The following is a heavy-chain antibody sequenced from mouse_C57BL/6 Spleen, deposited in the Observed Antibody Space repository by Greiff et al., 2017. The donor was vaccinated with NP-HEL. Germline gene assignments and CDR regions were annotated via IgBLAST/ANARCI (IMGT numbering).Heavy chain of an antibody. Sequence: QVQLQQSGPELVKPGASVKISCKASGYAFSSSWMNWVKQRPGKGLEWIGRIYPGDGDTNYNGKFKGKATLTADKSSSTAYMQLSSLTSEDSAVYFCARCHDEGYYAMDYWGQGTSVTVSS. CDR1: GYAFSSSW. CDR3: ARCHDEGYYAMDY. CDR2: IYPGDGDT. D-gene: IGHD2-12*01. J-gene: IGHJ4*01. V-gene: IGHV1-82*01.